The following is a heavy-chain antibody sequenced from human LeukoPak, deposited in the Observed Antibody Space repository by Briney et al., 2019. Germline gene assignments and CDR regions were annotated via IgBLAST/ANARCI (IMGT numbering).Heavy chain of an antibody. V-gene: IGHV1-69*13. Sequence: SVKVSCKASGGTFSSYAISWVRQAPGQGLEWMGGIIPIFGTANYAQKSQGRVTITADESTSTAYMELSSLRSEDTAVYYCAREHQTGDAFDIWGQGTMVTVSS. D-gene: IGHD7-27*01. J-gene: IGHJ3*02. CDR2: IIPIFGTA. CDR1: GGTFSSYA. CDR3: AREHQTGDAFDI.